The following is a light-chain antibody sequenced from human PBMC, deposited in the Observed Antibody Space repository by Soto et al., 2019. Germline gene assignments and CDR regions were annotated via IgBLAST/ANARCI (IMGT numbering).Light chain of an antibody. CDR2: WAS. Sequence: DNVRTQSRNSPDVSLAERATINFRSSRSGLYSPNNENYLAWYQQKPGQPPKLLVYWASTRESGVPDRFSGSGSGTDFTLTISSLQAEDVAVYYCQQYYGTPRTFGQGTNVDI. J-gene: IGKJ1*01. V-gene: IGKV4-1*01. CDR3: QQYYGTPRT. CDR1: RSGLYSPNNENY.